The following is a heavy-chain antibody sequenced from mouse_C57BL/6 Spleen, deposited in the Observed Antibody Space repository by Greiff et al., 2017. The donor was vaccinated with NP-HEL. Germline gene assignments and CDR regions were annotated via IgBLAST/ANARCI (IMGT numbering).Heavy chain of an antibody. Sequence: QVQLQQSGPELVKPGASVKISCKASGYSFTSYYIHWVKQRPGQGLEWIGWIYPGSGNTKYNEKFKGKATLTADTSSSTAYMQLSSLTSEDSAVYYCARGATGYFDVWGTGTTVTVSS. CDR1: GYSFTSYY. CDR2: IYPGSGNT. CDR3: ARGATGYFDV. D-gene: IGHD1-1*01. V-gene: IGHV1-66*01. J-gene: IGHJ1*03.